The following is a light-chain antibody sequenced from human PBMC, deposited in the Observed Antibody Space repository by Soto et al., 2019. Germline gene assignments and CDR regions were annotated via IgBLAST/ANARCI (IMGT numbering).Light chain of an antibody. J-gene: IGKJ4*01. V-gene: IGKV1-17*03. CDR1: QGISNY. Sequence: DIQMTQSPSAMSSCVGDRFTITCGASQGISNYLAWFQQKPGKVPKRLIYGASSLQGGVPSRFSGSGSGTEFTLTISSLQPEDFATYYCLQHNSYPLTFGGGTKVDIK. CDR2: GAS. CDR3: LQHNSYPLT.